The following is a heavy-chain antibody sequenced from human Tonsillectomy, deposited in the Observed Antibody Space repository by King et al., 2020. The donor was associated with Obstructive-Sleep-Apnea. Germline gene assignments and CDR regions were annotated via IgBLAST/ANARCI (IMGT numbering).Heavy chain of an antibody. Sequence: VQLVESGGGLVQPGGSLRLSCVVSGFTFSSYAMTWVRQAPGKGLDWVSGISASGGSTYYADSVLGRFTISRDNSKNTLYLQMNSLRAEDTALYYCAKDVYSNGWPYYFDYWGQGTLVTVSS. D-gene: IGHD6-19*01. CDR1: GFTFSSYA. CDR2: ISASGGST. CDR3: AKDVYSNGWPYYFDY. J-gene: IGHJ4*02. V-gene: IGHV3-23*04.